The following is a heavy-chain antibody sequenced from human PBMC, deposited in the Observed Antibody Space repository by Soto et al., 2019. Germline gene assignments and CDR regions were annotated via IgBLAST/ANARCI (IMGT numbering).Heavy chain of an antibody. CDR1: GFTFSSYA. V-gene: IGHV3-23*01. CDR3: ANLPAMVLPGAFDI. J-gene: IGHJ3*02. D-gene: IGHD5-18*01. Sequence: EVQLLESGGGLVQPGGSLRLSCAASGFTFSSYAMSWVRQAPGKGLEWFSAISGSGGSTYYADSVKGRFTISRDNSKNTLYMQMNRLRAEDTAVYYCANLPAMVLPGAFDIWGQGTMVTVSS. CDR2: ISGSGGST.